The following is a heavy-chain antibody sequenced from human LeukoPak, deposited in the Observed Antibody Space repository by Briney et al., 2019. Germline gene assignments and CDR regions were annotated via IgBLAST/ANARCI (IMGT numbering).Heavy chain of an antibody. CDR2: INDAGSDS. CDR3: AGGRGSYGLWDS. Sequence: GGSLRLSCAASGFTFSAYWMHWVRQAPGKGLVWVGRINDAGSDSTYVDSVKGRFTISRDNAKNTLYLQMNNLRAEDTAVYYCAGGRGSYGLWDSWGQGTLVTVSS. J-gene: IGHJ4*02. CDR1: GFTFSAYW. D-gene: IGHD1-26*01. V-gene: IGHV3-74*01.